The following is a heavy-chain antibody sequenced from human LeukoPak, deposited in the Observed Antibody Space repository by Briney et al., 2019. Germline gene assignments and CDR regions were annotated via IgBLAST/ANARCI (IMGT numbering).Heavy chain of an antibody. CDR1: GGTFSSYA. Sequence: ASVKVSCKASGGTFSSYAISWVRQAPGQGLEWMGWISAYNGNTNYAQKLQGRVTMTTDTSTSTAYMELRSLRSDDTAVYYCARVKAAAGASIDAFDIWGQGTMVTVSS. J-gene: IGHJ3*02. CDR2: ISAYNGNT. V-gene: IGHV1-18*01. CDR3: ARVKAAAGASIDAFDI. D-gene: IGHD6-13*01.